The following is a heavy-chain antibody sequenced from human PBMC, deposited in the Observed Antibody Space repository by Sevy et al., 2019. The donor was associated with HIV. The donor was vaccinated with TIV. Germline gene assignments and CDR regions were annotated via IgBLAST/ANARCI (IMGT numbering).Heavy chain of an antibody. V-gene: IGHV5-51*01. Sequence: GESLKISCKGSGYSFTDHWIGWVRQKPGKGLEWMGIIYPGDSDTRYSPSFQGQVTISADKSISTAYLQWSSLKASDTAMYYCARTVQDYDNLTGYYMKWFDPWGQGTLVTVSS. CDR2: IYPGDSDT. CDR3: ARTVQDYDNLTGYYMKWFDP. CDR1: GYSFTDHW. D-gene: IGHD3-9*01. J-gene: IGHJ5*02.